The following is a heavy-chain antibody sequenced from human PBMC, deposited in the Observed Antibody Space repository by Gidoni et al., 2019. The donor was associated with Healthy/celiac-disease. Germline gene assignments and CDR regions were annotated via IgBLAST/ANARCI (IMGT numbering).Heavy chain of an antibody. V-gene: IGHV4-38-2*01. J-gene: IGHJ1*01. D-gene: IGHD6-13*01. Sequence: QVQLQESGPGLVKPSETLSLTCAVSGYSISSGYYWGWIRQPPGKGLEWIGSIYHSGSTYYNPSLKSRVTISVDTSKNQFSLKLSSVTAADTAVYYCARVIVGVLTAAGEYFQHWGQGTLVTVSS. CDR3: ARVIVGVLTAAGEYFQH. CDR1: GYSISSGYY. CDR2: IYHSGST.